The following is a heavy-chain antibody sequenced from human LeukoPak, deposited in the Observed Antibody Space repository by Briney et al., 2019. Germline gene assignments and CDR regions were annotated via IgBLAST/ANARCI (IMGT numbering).Heavy chain of an antibody. V-gene: IGHV3-30*18. CDR3: AKDPGIAAAGTLYYFDY. J-gene: IGHJ4*02. CDR2: ISYDGSNK. D-gene: IGHD6-13*01. CDR1: GFTFSSYG. Sequence: GGSLRLSRAASGFTFSSYGMHWVRQAPGKGLEWVAVISYDGSNKYYADSVKGRFTISRDNSKNTLYLQMNSLRAEDTAVYYCAKDPGIAAAGTLYYFDYWGQGTLVTVSS.